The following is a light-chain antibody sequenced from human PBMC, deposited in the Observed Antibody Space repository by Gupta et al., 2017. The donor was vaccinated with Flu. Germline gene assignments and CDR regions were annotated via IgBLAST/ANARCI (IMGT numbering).Light chain of an antibody. CDR2: EVS. CDR3: ASYTSSSTLYV. CDR1: TSDVGGYNY. Sequence: QSALTQPASVPGSPGQSITISCTGTTSDVGGYNYVSWYQQHTGKVPKLIIYEVSDRPSGVSSRFSGSKSGNTASLTISGLQAEDEADYYCASYTSSSTLYVFGTGTKV. V-gene: IGLV2-14*01. J-gene: IGLJ1*01.